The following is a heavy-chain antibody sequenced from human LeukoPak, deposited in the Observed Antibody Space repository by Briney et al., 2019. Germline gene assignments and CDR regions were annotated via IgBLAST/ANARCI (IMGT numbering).Heavy chain of an antibody. D-gene: IGHD3-16*01. CDR1: GFTFSSYA. J-gene: IGHJ6*02. CDR3: ARDQGGGRYYYGMDV. V-gene: IGHV3-33*08. CDR2: IWYDGSNK. Sequence: GASLRLSCAASGFTFSSYAMSWVRQAPGKGLEWVAVIWYDGSNKYYADSVKGRFTISRDNSRNTLYLQMNSLRAEDTAVYYCARDQGGGRYYYGMDVWGQGTTVTVSS.